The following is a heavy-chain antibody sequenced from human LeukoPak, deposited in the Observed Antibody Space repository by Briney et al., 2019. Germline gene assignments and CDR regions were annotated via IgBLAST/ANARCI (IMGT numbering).Heavy chain of an antibody. D-gene: IGHD5-18*01. CDR1: GYTFTGYY. J-gene: IGHJ5*02. CDR3: ARTRGYSYGYLSGIDRHWFDP. V-gene: IGHV1-2*02. CDR2: TNPNSGGT. Sequence: GASVKVSCKASGYTFTGYYMHWVRQAPGQGLEWMGWTNPNSGGTNYAQKFQGRVTMTRDTSISTAYMELSRLRSDDTAVYYCARTRGYSYGYLSGIDRHWFDPWGQGTLVTVSS.